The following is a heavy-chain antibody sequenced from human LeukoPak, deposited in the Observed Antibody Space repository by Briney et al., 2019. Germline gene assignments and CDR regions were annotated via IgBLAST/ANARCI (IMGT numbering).Heavy chain of an antibody. Sequence: SETLSLTCTVSGGSISSYYWSWIRQPPGKGLEWIGYIYYSGSTNYNPSLKSRVTISVDTSKNQFSLKLSSVTAADTAVYYCARGLNAAAGTVGWFDPWGQGTLVTVSS. J-gene: IGHJ5*02. D-gene: IGHD6-13*01. CDR1: GGSISSYY. CDR3: ARGLNAAAGTVGWFDP. CDR2: IYYSGST. V-gene: IGHV4-59*01.